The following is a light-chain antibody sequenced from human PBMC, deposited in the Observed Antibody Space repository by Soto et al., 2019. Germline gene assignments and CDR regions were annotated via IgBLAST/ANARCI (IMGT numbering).Light chain of an antibody. J-gene: IGLJ3*02. CDR2: DVS. V-gene: IGLV2-14*01. CDR3: TSYTPTGALV. Sequence: QSALTQPASVSGSPGQSITISCTGTNSDVGGYNYVSWYRQHPGKVPKLMIFDVSNRPSGVSNRFSGSQSGNTASLTISGLQPEDEADYYCTSYTPTGALVFGSGTKLTVL. CDR1: NSDVGGYNY.